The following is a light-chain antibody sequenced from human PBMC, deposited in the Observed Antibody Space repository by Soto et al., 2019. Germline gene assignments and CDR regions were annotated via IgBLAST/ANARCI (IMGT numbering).Light chain of an antibody. J-gene: IGKJ1*01. Sequence: IVLTQSPVTLALSPGESAVLSCRASQSVSTSLAWYQHKPGQAPRLFIYDASKRAPGIPARITGSGSGTDFTLTISSLETEDIAVYYCQVRDVWPSFGQGTKVEIK. CDR3: QVRDVWPS. V-gene: IGKV3-11*01. CDR2: DAS. CDR1: QSVSTS.